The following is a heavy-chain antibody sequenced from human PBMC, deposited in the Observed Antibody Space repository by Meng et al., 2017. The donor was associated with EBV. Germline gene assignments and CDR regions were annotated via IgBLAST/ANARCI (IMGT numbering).Heavy chain of an antibody. CDR2: IYSGGST. CDR1: GLTVSNNY. CDR3: AKHRLGPLDY. Sequence: LVESGGGLIQPGGFLGLSCVASGLTVSNNYMSWVRQAPGKGLEWVSVIYSGGSTYYADSVKGRFTISRDNSKNTLYLQMNSLRAEDTAVYYCAKHRLGPLDYWGQGTLVTVSS. J-gene: IGHJ4*02. D-gene: IGHD5-12*01. V-gene: IGHV3-53*01.